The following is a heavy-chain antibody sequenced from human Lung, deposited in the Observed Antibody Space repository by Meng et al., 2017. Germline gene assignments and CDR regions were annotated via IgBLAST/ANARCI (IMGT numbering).Heavy chain of an antibody. CDR3: ARGPTTMAHDFDY. Sequence: QVPLLQWGGGLLKPSETLSLTCVVFGGSFSDYYWSWIRQPPGKGREWIGEINHSGSTNYNPSLESRATISVDTSQNNLSLKLSSVTAADSAVYYCARGPTTMAHDFDYWGQGTLVTVSS. CDR1: GGSFSDYY. D-gene: IGHD4-11*01. V-gene: IGHV4-34*01. CDR2: INHSGST. J-gene: IGHJ4*02.